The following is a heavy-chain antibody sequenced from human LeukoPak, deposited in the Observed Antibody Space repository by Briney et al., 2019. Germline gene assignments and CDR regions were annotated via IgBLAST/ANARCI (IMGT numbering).Heavy chain of an antibody. J-gene: IGHJ4*02. V-gene: IGHV3-7*03. CDR2: IKQDGSEK. CDR3: ARHSNGWSEGTY. Sequence: GGSLRLSCAASGFTFRNYWMTWVRQAPGKGLEWVANIKQDGSEKNYVDSEKGRFTISRDNAKNSLFLQMNSLRAEDTAVYYCARHSNGWSEGTYWGQGTLVTVTS. D-gene: IGHD6-19*01. CDR1: GFTFRNYW.